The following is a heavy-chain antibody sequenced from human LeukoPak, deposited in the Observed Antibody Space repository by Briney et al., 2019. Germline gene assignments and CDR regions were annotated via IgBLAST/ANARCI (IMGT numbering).Heavy chain of an antibody. CDR1: GVSFSGYY. V-gene: IGHV4-34*01. CDR2: INHSGST. CDR3: ARRECSGGSCYPFDY. J-gene: IGHJ4*02. Sequence: SEALSLTCAVYGVSFSGYYWSWIRQPPGKGLEWIGEINHSGSTNYNPSLKSRVTISVDTSKNQFSLKLSSVTAADTAVYYCARRECSGGSCYPFDYWGQGTLVTVSS. D-gene: IGHD2-15*01.